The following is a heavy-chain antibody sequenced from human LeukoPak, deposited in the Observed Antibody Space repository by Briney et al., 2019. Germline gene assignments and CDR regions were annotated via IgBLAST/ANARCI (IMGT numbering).Heavy chain of an antibody. V-gene: IGHV3-23*01. CDR3: AKSLSSSSDQNYYYYGMDV. D-gene: IGHD6-6*01. CDR2: ISGSGGST. Sequence: PEGSLRLSCAASGFTFSSYAMSWVRQAPGKGLEWVSAISGSGGSTYYADSVKGRFTISRDNSKNTLYLQMNSLRAEDTAVYYCAKSLSSSSDQNYYYYGMDVWGQGTTVTVSS. J-gene: IGHJ6*02. CDR1: GFTFSSYA.